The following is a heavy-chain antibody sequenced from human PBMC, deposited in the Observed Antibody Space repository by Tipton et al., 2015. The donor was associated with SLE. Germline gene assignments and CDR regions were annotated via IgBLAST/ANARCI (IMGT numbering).Heavy chain of an antibody. CDR3: ARGNRGSSGWYGAFDI. V-gene: IGHV4-39*07. CDR1: GGSISSSSYY. D-gene: IGHD6-19*01. J-gene: IGHJ3*02. CDR2: INHSGST. Sequence: LRLSCTVSGGSISSSSYYWDWFRQPPGKRLEGIGEINHSGSTNYNSSLQSRDTISVDTYKNQFSLKLSSVTAADTAVYYCARGNRGSSGWYGAFDIWGQGTMGTVSS.